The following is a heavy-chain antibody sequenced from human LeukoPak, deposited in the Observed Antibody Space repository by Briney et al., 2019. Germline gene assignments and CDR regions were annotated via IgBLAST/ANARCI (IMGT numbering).Heavy chain of an antibody. CDR2: ISGSGGST. J-gene: IGHJ4*02. CDR3: ARTMIVVVITPTDYFDY. D-gene: IGHD3-22*01. Sequence: GGSLRLSCAASGFTFSSYAMSWVRQAPGKGLEWASAISGSGGSTYYADSVKGRFTISRDNSKNTLYLQMNSLRAEDTAVYYCARTMIVVVITPTDYFDYWGQGTLVTVSS. CDR1: GFTFSSYA. V-gene: IGHV3-23*01.